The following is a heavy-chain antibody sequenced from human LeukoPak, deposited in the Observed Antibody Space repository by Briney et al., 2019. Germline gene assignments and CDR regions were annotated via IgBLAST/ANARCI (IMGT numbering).Heavy chain of an antibody. Sequence: GGSLRLSCAASGFPYSAYAMSWVRQAPGKGLEWVSAISGSGGSTYYADSVKGRFTISRDNSKNTLYLQMNSLRTEDTAVYYCAKDRDGYNYYFDYWGQGTLVTVSS. J-gene: IGHJ4*02. CDR2: ISGSGGST. V-gene: IGHV3-23*01. D-gene: IGHD5-24*01. CDR3: AKDRDGYNYYFDY. CDR1: GFPYSAYA.